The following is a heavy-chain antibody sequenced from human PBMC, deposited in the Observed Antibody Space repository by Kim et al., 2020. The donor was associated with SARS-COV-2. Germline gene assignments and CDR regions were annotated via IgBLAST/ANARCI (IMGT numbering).Heavy chain of an antibody. CDR3: ARETVRYYYDSTHQGPNDFDI. V-gene: IGHV4-59*01. Sequence: SETLSLTCTVSGGSISSYYWSWIRQPPGKGLEWIGYIYYSGSTNYNPSLKSRVTISVDTSKNQFSLKLSSVTAADTAVYYCARETVRYYYDSTHQGPNDFDIWGQGKMVTVSS. D-gene: IGHD3-22*01. CDR2: IYYSGST. J-gene: IGHJ3*02. CDR1: GGSISSYY.